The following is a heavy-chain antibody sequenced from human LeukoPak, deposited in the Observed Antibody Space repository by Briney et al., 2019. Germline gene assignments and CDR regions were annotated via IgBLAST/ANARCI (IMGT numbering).Heavy chain of an antibody. Sequence: GESLKISCKGSGYSFTSYWISWMRQKPGKGLEWMGRIDPSDSYTNYSPSFQGHVTISADKSISTAYLQWSSLKASDTAMYYCASYTSTGTGGEEFDYWGQGTLVTVSS. CDR1: GYSFTSYW. D-gene: IGHD1-1*01. J-gene: IGHJ4*02. CDR2: IDPSDSYT. CDR3: ASYTSTGTGGEEFDY. V-gene: IGHV5-10-1*01.